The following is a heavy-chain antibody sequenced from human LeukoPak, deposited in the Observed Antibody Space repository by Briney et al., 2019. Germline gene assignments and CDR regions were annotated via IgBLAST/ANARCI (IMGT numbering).Heavy chain of an antibody. Sequence: GASVKVSCKASGYTFTDYAMHWVRQAPGERLEWMGWINVGNGSTKYSQKFQGRVTITRDTSASTAYMELSSLRSEDTAVYYCARDSRGIPGTTYGMDVWGQGTTVTVSS. CDR3: ARDSRGIPGTTYGMDV. CDR1: GYTFTDYA. J-gene: IGHJ6*02. CDR2: INVGNGST. D-gene: IGHD2/OR15-2a*01. V-gene: IGHV1-3*01.